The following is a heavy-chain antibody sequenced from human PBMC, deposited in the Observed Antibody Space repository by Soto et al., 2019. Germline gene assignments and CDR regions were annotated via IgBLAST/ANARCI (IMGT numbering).Heavy chain of an antibody. CDR2: ISHDGRQK. V-gene: IGHV3-30*04. Sequence: GGSLRLSCAASRFSVTSHAMHWVRQAPGKGLEWVAVISHDGRQKHYIDSVRSRFTLSRDESDNTVYLQMNSLRREDTAMYYCAKDVYFDSYYFDQWGQGTLVTVSS. D-gene: IGHD3-9*01. CDR3: AKDVYFDSYYFDQ. J-gene: IGHJ4*02. CDR1: RFSVTSHA.